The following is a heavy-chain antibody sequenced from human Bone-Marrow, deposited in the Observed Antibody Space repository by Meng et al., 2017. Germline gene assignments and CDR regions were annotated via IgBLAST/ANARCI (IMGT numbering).Heavy chain of an antibody. CDR2: INHSGST. V-gene: IGHV4-34*01. J-gene: IGHJ1*01. Sequence: QVQLQQWGAGLLKPAETLSLTCAVYGGSFSGYYWSWIRQPPGKGLEGIGEINHSGSTNYNPSLKSRVTISVDTSKNQFSLKLSSVTAADTAVYYCARGRSSGWYRPEYFQHWGQGTLVTVSS. D-gene: IGHD6-19*01. CDR3: ARGRSSGWYRPEYFQH. CDR1: GGSFSGYY.